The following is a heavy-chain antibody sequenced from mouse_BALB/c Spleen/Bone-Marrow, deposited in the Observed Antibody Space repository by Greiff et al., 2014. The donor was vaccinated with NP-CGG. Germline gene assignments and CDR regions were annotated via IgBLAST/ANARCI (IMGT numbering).Heavy chain of an antibody. J-gene: IGHJ3*01. Sequence: EVKLMESGPELVKPGASVKMSCKASGYTFTSYVMHWVKQKPGQGLEWIGYINPYNDGIKYNEKFKGKATLTSDKSSSTAYMELSSLTSEDSAVYYCARGGRYDGFAYWGQGTLVTVSA. D-gene: IGHD2-14*01. CDR3: ARGGRYDGFAY. CDR1: GYTFTSYV. CDR2: INPYNDGI. V-gene: IGHV1-14*01.